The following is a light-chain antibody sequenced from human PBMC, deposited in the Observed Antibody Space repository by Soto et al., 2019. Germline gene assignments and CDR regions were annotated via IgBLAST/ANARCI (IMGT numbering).Light chain of an antibody. CDR3: QQRRSWPRT. Sequence: EIVLTQSPATLSLSPGERATLSCRASQSISSYLAWYQQKPGQAPRLLIYDASNRATGIPARFSGSGSGTDFTLTISSLEVEGFAIYYCQQRRSWPRTFGQGTKVEIK. J-gene: IGKJ1*01. CDR1: QSISSY. CDR2: DAS. V-gene: IGKV3-11*01.